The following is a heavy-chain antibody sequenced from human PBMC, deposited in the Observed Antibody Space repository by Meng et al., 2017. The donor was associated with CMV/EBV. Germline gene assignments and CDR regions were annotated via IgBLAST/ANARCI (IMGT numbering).Heavy chain of an antibody. J-gene: IGHJ5*02. CDR3: TTDRSSWYGNWFDP. V-gene: IGHV3-15*07. CDR2: IKSKTDGGTT. Sequence: GFTFSNAWMSWVRQAAGKGLEWVGGIKSKTDGGTTDYAAPVKGRFNISRDDSKNTLYLQMNSLKTEDTAVYYCTTDRSSWYGNWFDPWGQGTLVTVSS. D-gene: IGHD6-13*01. CDR1: GFTFSNAW.